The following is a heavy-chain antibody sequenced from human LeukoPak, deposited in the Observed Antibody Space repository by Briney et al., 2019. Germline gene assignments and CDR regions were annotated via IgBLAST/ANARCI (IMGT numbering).Heavy chain of an antibody. CDR1: GGSIISSSYY. Sequence: SETLSLTCIVPGGSIISSSYYWGWIRQPPGKGLEWIGSIYYSGRTYYNPSLKSRVTISVDTSKNQFSLKLSSVTAADTAVYYCARIRRTMGYCSGGSCANFDSWGQGTLVTVSS. CDR3: ARIRRTMGYCSGGSCANFDS. D-gene: IGHD2-15*01. CDR2: IYYSGRT. J-gene: IGHJ4*02. V-gene: IGHV4-39*01.